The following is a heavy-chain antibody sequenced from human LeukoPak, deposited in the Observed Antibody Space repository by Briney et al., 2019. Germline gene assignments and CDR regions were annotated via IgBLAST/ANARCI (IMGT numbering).Heavy chain of an antibody. CDR1: GFTFSSYW. D-gene: IGHD5-18*01. CDR3: XKSHSYGFDY. V-gene: IGHV3-7*01. J-gene: IGHJ4*02. CDR2: IKQDGSDK. Sequence: PGGSLRLSCAASGFTFSSYWMSWVRQAPGKGLEWVANIKQDGSDKYYVDSVKGRFTISRDNAKNSLYLQMNSLRAEDTAVYYCXKSHSYGFDYWGQGTLVTVSS.